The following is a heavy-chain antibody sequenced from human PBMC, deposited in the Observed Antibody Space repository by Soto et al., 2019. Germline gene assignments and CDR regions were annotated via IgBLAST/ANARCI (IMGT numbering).Heavy chain of an antibody. Sequence: VPLVQSGPEVKKPGVSVKVSCKTSGYVYISYGISWVRQAPGHGLEWVGWISAYTGKADYAQKFQGRVTMTTETSTSTAFLELRSLRSDDTAVYYCARDQRYYGSGSYYSDSWGQGTLVTVSS. CDR1: GYVYISYG. J-gene: IGHJ4*02. CDR2: ISAYTGKA. D-gene: IGHD3-10*01. V-gene: IGHV1-18*04. CDR3: ARDQRYYGSGSYYSDS.